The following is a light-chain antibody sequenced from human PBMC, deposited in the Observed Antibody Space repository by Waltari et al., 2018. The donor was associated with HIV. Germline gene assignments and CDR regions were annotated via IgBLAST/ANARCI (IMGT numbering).Light chain of an antibody. J-gene: IGKJ5*01. CDR2: LGS. Sequence: DIVMTQSPLSLPVTPGEPASISCRSSQCLLHSDGNNYLEWYVQKPGQSPQLLIHLGSHRASGVPDRFSGSGSGTHFTLKITKVEAEDVGIFFCMQSLQTPTFGQGTRLDIK. V-gene: IGKV2-28*01. CDR3: MQSLQTPT. CDR1: QCLLHSDGNNY.